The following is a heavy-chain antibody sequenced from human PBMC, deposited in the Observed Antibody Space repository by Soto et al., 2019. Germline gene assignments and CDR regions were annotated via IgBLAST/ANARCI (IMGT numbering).Heavy chain of an antibody. Sequence: ASVKVSCKASGGTFSSYAISCVRRAPGQGLEWMGGIIPIFGTANYAQKFQGRVTITADESTSTAYMELSSLRSEDTAVYYCARAGLYSGSYYDFDYWGQGTLVTVSS. CDR2: IIPIFGTA. D-gene: IGHD1-26*01. CDR1: GGTFSSYA. CDR3: ARAGLYSGSYYDFDY. J-gene: IGHJ4*02. V-gene: IGHV1-69*13.